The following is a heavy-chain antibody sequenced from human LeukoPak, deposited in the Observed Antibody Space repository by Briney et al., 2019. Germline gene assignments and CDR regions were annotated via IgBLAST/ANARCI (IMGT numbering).Heavy chain of an antibody. CDR3: AKDSTSGSYLHYFDY. CDR2: ISGSGGNT. CDR1: GFTFSSYA. Sequence: GGSLRLSCAVSGFTFSSYAMSWVRQAPGKGLEWVSAISGSGGNTYYADSVKGRFTISRDNSKNTLYLQMNSLRAEDTAVYYCAKDSTSGSYLHYFDYWGQGTLVTVSS. D-gene: IGHD1-26*01. J-gene: IGHJ4*02. V-gene: IGHV3-23*01.